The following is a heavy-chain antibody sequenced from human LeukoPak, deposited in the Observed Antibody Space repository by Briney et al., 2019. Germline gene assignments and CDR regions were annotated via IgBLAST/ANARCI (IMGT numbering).Heavy chain of an antibody. Sequence: PGGSLRLSCAASGFTFSSYAMHWVRQAPGKGLEWVAVISYDGSNKYYADSVKGRFTISRDNSKNTLYLQMNSLRAEDTAVYYCARDNRDIAAVGAFDIWGQGTMVTVSS. J-gene: IGHJ3*02. CDR1: GFTFSSYA. CDR3: ARDNRDIAAVGAFDI. V-gene: IGHV3-30-3*01. CDR2: ISYDGSNK. D-gene: IGHD6-13*01.